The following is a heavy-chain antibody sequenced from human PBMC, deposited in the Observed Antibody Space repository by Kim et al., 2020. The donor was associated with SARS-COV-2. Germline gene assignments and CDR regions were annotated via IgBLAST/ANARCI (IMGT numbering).Heavy chain of an antibody. J-gene: IGHJ3*01. Sequence: IHYADSVRGRFTISRDNAGESLFLRMNSRRDDDTAVYYCARGLQYAFDVWGQGTMVTASS. V-gene: IGHV3-48*02. CDR3: ARGLQYAFDV. CDR2: I.